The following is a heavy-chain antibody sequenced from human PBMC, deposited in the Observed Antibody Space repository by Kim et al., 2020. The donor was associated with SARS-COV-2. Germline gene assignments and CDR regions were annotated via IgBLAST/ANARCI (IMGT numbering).Heavy chain of an antibody. V-gene: IGHV3-23*01. Sequence: GGSLRLSCAASGFTFSSYAMSWVRQAPGKGLEWVSAISGSGGSTYYADSVKGRFTISRDNSKNTLYLQMNSLRAEDTAVYYCAKIAAAGTGYYYYYGMDVWGQGTTVTVSS. J-gene: IGHJ6*02. CDR3: AKIAAAGTGYYYYYGMDV. CDR1: GFTFSSYA. D-gene: IGHD6-13*01. CDR2: ISGSGGST.